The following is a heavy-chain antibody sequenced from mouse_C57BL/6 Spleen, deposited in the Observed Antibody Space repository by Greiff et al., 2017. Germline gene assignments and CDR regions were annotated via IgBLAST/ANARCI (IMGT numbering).Heavy chain of an antibody. J-gene: IGHJ1*03. CDR1: GYTFTSYG. CDR2: IYPRSGNT. Sequence: QVQLQQSGAELARPWASVKLSCKASGYTFTSYGISWVKQSTGQGLEWIGEIYPRSGNTYYNEKFKGKATLTADKSSSTAYMELRSLTSEDSAVYFCARGDTTVVAKWYFDVWGTGTTVTVSS. CDR3: ARGDTTVVAKWYFDV. D-gene: IGHD1-1*01. V-gene: IGHV1-81*01.